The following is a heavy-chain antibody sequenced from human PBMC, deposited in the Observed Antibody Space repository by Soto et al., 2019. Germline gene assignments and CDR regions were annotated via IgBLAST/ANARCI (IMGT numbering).Heavy chain of an antibody. V-gene: IGHV1-69*01. D-gene: IGHD6-19*01. CDR2: IIPIFGTA. J-gene: IGHJ4*02. CDR3: AREEGDSSGWSAPCAY. Sequence: QVQLVQSGAEVKKPGSSVKVSCKASGGTFSSYAISWVRQSPGQGLEWMGGIIPIFGTANYAQTFQGRVTITADESTSTAYMELSSLRSEDTAVYYCAREEGDSSGWSAPCAYWGQGTLVTVSS. CDR1: GGTFSSYA.